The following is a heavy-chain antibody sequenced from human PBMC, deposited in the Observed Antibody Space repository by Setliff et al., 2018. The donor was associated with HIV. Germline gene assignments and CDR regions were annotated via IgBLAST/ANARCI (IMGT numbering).Heavy chain of an antibody. CDR3: ARGRYYFEY. CDR2: FHYTGGT. Sequence: PSETLSLTCTVSGGSISSGGYYWSWIRQHPGRGLEWIGSFHYTGGTYYNPSLKSRGSLSLDTPKNQFSLRLNSLTAADTAVYYCARGRYYFEYWGHGTLVTVSS. CDR1: GGSISSGGYY. J-gene: IGHJ4*01. V-gene: IGHV4-31*03.